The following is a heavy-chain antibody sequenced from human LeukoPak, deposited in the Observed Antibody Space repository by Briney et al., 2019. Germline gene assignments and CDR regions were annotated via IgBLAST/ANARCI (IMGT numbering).Heavy chain of an antibody. V-gene: IGHV4-34*01. CDR3: ARGGRIQLWRRAGYFDY. CDR2: INHSGST. CDR1: GGSISSYY. J-gene: IGHJ4*02. D-gene: IGHD5-18*01. Sequence: PSETLSLTCTVSGGSISSYYWSWIRQPPGKGLEWIGEINHSGSTNYNPSLKSRVTISVDTSKNQFSLKLSSVTAADTAVYYCARGGRIQLWRRAGYFDYWGQGTLVTVSS.